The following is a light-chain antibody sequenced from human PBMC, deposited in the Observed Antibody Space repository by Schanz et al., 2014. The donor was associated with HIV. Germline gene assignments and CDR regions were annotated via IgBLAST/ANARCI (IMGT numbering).Light chain of an antibody. CDR3: CSYAGNTTWV. CDR2: EVS. V-gene: IGLV2-18*02. J-gene: IGLJ3*02. Sequence: QSVLTQPPSVSGSPGQSVTISCTGTSSDLGDYNRVSWYQQPPGTAPKLIIYEVSNRPSGVPDRFSGSKSGNTASLTISGLRAEDEADYHCCSYAGNTTWVFGGGTKLTVL. CDR1: SSDLGDYNR.